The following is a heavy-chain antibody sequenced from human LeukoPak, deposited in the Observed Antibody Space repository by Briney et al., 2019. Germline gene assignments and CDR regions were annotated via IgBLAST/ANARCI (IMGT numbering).Heavy chain of an antibody. CDR1: RYTFSSFW. D-gene: IGHD2-21*02. J-gene: IGHJ4*02. Sequence: GESLQISSKGSRYTFSSFWIGWVRQMSGRGLEWMGIIYPRDSDTRYSPSFQGQATISADKSISTAYLQWSSLKASDSAMYYCARLRGHIVLPTAHGEYWGQGTLVTVSS. CDR2: IYPRDSDT. CDR3: ARLRGHIVLPTAHGEY. V-gene: IGHV5-51*01.